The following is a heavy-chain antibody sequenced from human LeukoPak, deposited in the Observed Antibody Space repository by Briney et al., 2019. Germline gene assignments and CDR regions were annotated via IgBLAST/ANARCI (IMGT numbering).Heavy chain of an antibody. CDR1: GGTFSSYS. D-gene: IGHD6-13*01. Sequence: WASVKLSCKASGGTFSSYSISWVRQAPGQGLEWMGGIIPIFGTANYAQKFKGRVTITADESTSTAYMELSSVRSDDTAVYYCARGLAAADAYYYMDVSGKGSTVTVSS. V-gene: IGHV1-69*13. CDR3: ARGLAAADAYYYMDV. CDR2: IIPIFGTA. J-gene: IGHJ6*03.